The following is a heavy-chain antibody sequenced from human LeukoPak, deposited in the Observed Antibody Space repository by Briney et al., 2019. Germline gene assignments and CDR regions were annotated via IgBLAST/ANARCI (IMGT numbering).Heavy chain of an antibody. V-gene: IGHV3-9*01. CDR3: AKGRGSYPSFDY. D-gene: IGHD1-26*01. CDR2: ISWNSGSI. Sequence: GRYLRLSCAASGFTFDDYAMHWVRQAPGKGLEWVSGISWNSGSIGYADSVKGRFTISRDNAKNSLYLQMNSLRAEDTALYYCAKGRGSYPSFDYWGQGTLVTVSS. J-gene: IGHJ4*02. CDR1: GFTFDDYA.